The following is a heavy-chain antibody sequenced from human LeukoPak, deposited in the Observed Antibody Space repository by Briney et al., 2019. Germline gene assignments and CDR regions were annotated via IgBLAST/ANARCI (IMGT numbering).Heavy chain of an antibody. CDR3: AGNIAYYYYYYMDV. CDR1: GGSISSYY. Sequence: SETLSLTCTVSGGSISSYYWSWIRQPAGKGLEWIGRIYTSGSTNYNPSLKSRVTMSVDTSKNQFSLKLSSVTAADTAVYYCAGNIAYYYYYYMDVWGKGTTVTVSS. CDR2: IYTSGST. V-gene: IGHV4-4*07. J-gene: IGHJ6*03. D-gene: IGHD1/OR15-1a*01.